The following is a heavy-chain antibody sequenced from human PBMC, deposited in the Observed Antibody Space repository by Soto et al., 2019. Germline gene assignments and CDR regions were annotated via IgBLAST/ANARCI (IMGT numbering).Heavy chain of an antibody. J-gene: IGHJ3*02. D-gene: IGHD2-2*01. CDR3: ARVLCSSTSCYLDAFDI. CDR1: GYTFTSYD. CDR2: MNPNSGNT. Sequence: ASVKVSCKASGYTFTSYDINWVRQVTGQGLEWMGWMNPNSGNTGYAQKFQGRVTMTRNTSISTAYMELSSLRSEDTAAYYCARVLCSSTSCYLDAFDIWGQGTMVTVSS. V-gene: IGHV1-8*01.